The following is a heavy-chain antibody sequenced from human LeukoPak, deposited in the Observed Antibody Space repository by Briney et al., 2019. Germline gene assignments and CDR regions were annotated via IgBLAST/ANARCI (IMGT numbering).Heavy chain of an antibody. J-gene: IGHJ6*02. V-gene: IGHV1-69*04. CDR1: GGTFSSYA. CDR2: IIPILGIA. CDR3: ARGCYGDYYYYYGMDV. D-gene: IGHD4-17*01. Sequence: SVKVSCKASGGTFSSYAISWVRQAPGQGLEWMGRIIPILGIANYVQKFQGRVTITADKSTSTAYMELSSLRSEDTAVYYCARGCYGDYYYYYGMDVWGQGTTVTVSS.